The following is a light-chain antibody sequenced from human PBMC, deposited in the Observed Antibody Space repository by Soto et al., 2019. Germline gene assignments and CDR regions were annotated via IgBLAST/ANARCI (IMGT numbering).Light chain of an antibody. CDR2: GNT. V-gene: IGLV1-40*01. CDR1: GSNIGAGYN. Sequence: VRTQPSSVSGDPGQPVTISFTGSGSNIGAGYNVHWYQQLPGTAPKLLIHGNTNRPSGVPDRFSGSKSGTSASLAITGLQVEDEGNYYCQSYDNRLRAVFGTGTKVTVL. J-gene: IGLJ1*01. CDR3: QSYDNRLRAV.